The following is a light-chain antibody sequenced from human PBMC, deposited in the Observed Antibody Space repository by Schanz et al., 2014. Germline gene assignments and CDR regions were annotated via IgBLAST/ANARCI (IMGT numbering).Light chain of an antibody. V-gene: IGLV2-8*01. J-gene: IGLJ2*01. CDR2: EVS. CDR1: SSDVGDYNY. Sequence: QSALTQPPSASGSPGQSVTISCTGTSSDVGDYNYVSWYQQHPGKAPKLMIYEVSKRPSGVPDRFSGSKSGNTASLTVSGXXXEDEADYYCSSYAGSNNLVFGGGTKVTVL. CDR3: SSYAGSNNLV.